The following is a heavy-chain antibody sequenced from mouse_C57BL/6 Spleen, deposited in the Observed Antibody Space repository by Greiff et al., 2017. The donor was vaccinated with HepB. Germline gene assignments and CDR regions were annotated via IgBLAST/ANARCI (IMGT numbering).Heavy chain of an antibody. CDR2: INPNNGGT. D-gene: IGHD3-2*02. CDR3: ARQAYYFDY. Sequence: EVQLQQSGPELVKPGASVKISCKASGYTFTDYYMNWVKQSHGKSLEWIGDINPNNGGTSYNQKFKGKATLTVDKSSSTAYMEPRSLTSEDSAVYYCARQAYYFDYWGQGTTLTVSS. V-gene: IGHV1-26*01. CDR1: GYTFTDYY. J-gene: IGHJ2*01.